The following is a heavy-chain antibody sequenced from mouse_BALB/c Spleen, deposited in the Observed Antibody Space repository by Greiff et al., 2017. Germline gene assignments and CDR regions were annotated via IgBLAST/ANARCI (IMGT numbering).Heavy chain of an antibody. J-gene: IGHJ3*01. CDR3: ASYGNYAGFAY. CDR1: GFSLTSYG. D-gene: IGHD2-1*01. CDR2: IWAGGST. V-gene: IGHV2-9*02. Sequence: VQGVESGPGLVAPSQSLSITCTVSGFSLTSYGVHWVRQPPGKGLEWLGVIWAGGSTNYNSALMSRLSISKDNSKSQVFLKMNSLQTDDTAMYYCASYGNYAGFAYWGQGTLVTVSA.